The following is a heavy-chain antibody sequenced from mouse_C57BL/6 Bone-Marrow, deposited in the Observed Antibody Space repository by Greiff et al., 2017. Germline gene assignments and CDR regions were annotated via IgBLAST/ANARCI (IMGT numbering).Heavy chain of an antibody. V-gene: IGHV5-9-1*02. CDR2: ISSGGDYI. CDR1: GFTFSSYA. Sequence: DVMLVESGEGLVKPGGPLKLSCAASGFTFSSYAMSWVRQTPEKRLEWVAYISSGGDYIYYADTVKGRFTISRDNARNTLYLQMSSLKSEDTAMYYCTRDRDYYGSSYTWFAYWGQGTLVTVSA. CDR3: TRDRDYYGSSYTWFAY. D-gene: IGHD1-1*01. J-gene: IGHJ3*01.